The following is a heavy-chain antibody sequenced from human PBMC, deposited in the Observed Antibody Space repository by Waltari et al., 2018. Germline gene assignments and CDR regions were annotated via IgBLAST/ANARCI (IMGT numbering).Heavy chain of an antibody. Sequence: EVQLLESGGALVQPGGSLTLSCAASGFTFLSSAMNWVRQAPGKGLEWVSAITSSSRSTYYADSVKGRFTISRDNSKNTAYLQMNSLRAGDTAIYYCAKGTAAFYYGMDVWGQGTTVTVSS. CDR1: GFTFLSSA. V-gene: IGHV3-23*01. CDR2: ITSSSRST. D-gene: IGHD3-16*01. CDR3: AKGTAAFYYGMDV. J-gene: IGHJ6*02.